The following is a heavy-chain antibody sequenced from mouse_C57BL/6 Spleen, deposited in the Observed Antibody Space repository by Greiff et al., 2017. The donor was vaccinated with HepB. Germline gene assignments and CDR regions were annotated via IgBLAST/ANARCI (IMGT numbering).Heavy chain of an antibody. D-gene: IGHD3-2*02. Sequence: DVKLQESGEGLVKPGGSLKLSCAASGFTFSSYAMSWVRQTPEKRLEWVAYISSGGDYIYYADTVKGRFTISRDNSKNTLYLQMSSLKSEDTAMYYCTGRGSGAMDYWGQGTSVTVSS. V-gene: IGHV5-9-1*02. J-gene: IGHJ4*01. CDR2: ISSGGDYI. CDR3: TGRGSGAMDY. CDR1: GFTFSSYA.